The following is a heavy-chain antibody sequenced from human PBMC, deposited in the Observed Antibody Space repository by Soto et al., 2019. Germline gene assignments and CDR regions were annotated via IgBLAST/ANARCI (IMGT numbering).Heavy chain of an antibody. CDR1: GFTVSSNY. V-gene: IGHV3-53*01. Sequence: PGGSLRLSCAASGFTVSSNYMSWVRQAPGKGLEWVSVIYSGGSTYYADSVKGRFTISRDNSKNTLYLQMNSLRAEDTAVYYCARVAWGYCSGGSCYSGNWFDPWGQGTLVTVSS. J-gene: IGHJ5*02. CDR3: ARVAWGYCSGGSCYSGNWFDP. CDR2: IYSGGST. D-gene: IGHD2-15*01.